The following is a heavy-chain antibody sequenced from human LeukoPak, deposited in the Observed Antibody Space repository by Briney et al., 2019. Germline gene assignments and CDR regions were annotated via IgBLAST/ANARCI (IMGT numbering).Heavy chain of an antibody. CDR2: IYTSGST. CDR1: GGSISSYY. CDR3: ARGSHYDILTGPRHYYYYMDV. V-gene: IGHV4-4*07. Sequence: SETLSLTCTVSGGSISSYYWSWIRQPAGKGLEWIGRIYTSGSTNYNPSLKSRVTMSVDTSKNQFSLKLSSVPAPGTAAYYCARGSHYDILTGPRHYYYYMDVWGKGTTVTVSS. J-gene: IGHJ6*03. D-gene: IGHD3-9*01.